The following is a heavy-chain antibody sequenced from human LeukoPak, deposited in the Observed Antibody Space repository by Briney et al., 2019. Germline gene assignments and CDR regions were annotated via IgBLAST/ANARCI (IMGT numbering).Heavy chain of an antibody. CDR1: GFTFTNYA. D-gene: IGHD6-13*01. Sequence: GGSLRLSCAASGFTFTNYAMSWVRQAPGKGLEGVSLIGGSGNNIYYAESVKGRFTISRDNSKNTLYLQMNSLRAEDTAVYYCTRGSTSTWYDYWGQGILVTVSS. V-gene: IGHV3-23*01. J-gene: IGHJ4*02. CDR2: IGGSGNNI. CDR3: TRGSTSTWYDY.